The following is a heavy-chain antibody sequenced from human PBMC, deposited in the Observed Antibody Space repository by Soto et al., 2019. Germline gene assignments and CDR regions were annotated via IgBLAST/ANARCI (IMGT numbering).Heavy chain of an antibody. CDR2: ISPYKGNT. CDR1: GYTFTTYG. D-gene: IGHD1-7*01. CDR3: VRGDFVNYWALDY. J-gene: IGHJ4*02. V-gene: IGHV1-18*01. Sequence: QVQLVQSGAEVVQPGASVKLSCKTSGYTFTTYGISWVRQAPGQGLEWMGWISPYKGNTYYAQRLEGRVTMATDTSTSTAYMEVRRLRSDDTAMYYGVRGDFVNYWALDYWGQGTLVTVSS.